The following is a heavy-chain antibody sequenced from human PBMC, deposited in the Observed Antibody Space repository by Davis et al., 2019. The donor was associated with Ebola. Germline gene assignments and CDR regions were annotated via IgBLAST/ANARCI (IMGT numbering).Heavy chain of an antibody. Sequence: GGSLRLSCAASGFIVSDKYMNWVRQAPGKGLEWVSYITSTGNYIFYADSVRGRFTISRDNSKNTLYLQMNSLRVEDTALYYCAKDRDYDFWTGSPAGFDTWGQGTLVTVSS. CDR3: AKDRDYDFWTGSPAGFDT. CDR2: ITSTGNYI. V-gene: IGHV3-21*06. CDR1: GFIVSDKY. J-gene: IGHJ4*02. D-gene: IGHD3-3*01.